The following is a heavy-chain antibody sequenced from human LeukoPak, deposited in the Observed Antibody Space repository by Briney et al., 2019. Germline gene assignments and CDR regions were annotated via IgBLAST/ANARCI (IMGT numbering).Heavy chain of an antibody. CDR2: INHSGST. V-gene: IGHV4-34*01. Sequence: SETLSLTCAVYGGSFSGYYWCWIRQPPGKGLEWFGEINHSGSTNYNPSLKSRVTISVDTSKNQFSLKLSSVTAADTAVYYCAITHSSGSPNWFDPWGQGTLVTVSS. D-gene: IGHD3-22*01. CDR1: GGSFSGYY. CDR3: AITHSSGSPNWFDP. J-gene: IGHJ5*02.